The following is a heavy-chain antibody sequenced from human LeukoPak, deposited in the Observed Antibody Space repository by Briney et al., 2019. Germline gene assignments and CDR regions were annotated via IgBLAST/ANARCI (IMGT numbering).Heavy chain of an antibody. V-gene: IGHV1-46*01. CDR2: INPSGGST. J-gene: IGHJ4*02. CDR3: ARTQYVALVGTGEDY. Sequence: ASVKVSCKASGYTFTSHHMHWVRQAPGQGLEWMGIINPSGGSTNYAQKFQGRVIMTRDMSTSTAYMELRSLRSDDTAMYYCARTQYVALVGTGEDYWGQGTLVTVSA. CDR1: GYTFTSHH. D-gene: IGHD6-19*01.